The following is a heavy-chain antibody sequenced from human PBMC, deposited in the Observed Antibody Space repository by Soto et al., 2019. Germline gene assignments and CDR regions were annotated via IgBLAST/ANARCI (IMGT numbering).Heavy chain of an antibody. D-gene: IGHD3-9*01. V-gene: IGHV5-10-1*01. J-gene: IGHJ4*02. CDR1: GYSFTSYW. CDR2: IDPSDSYT. CDR3: ARNSNNYDILTGYRDY. Sequence: PGESLKISCKGSGYSFTSYWITWVRQMPGKGLEWMGRIDPSDSYTNYSPSFQGHVTISADKSISTAYLQWSSLKASDTAMYYCARNSNNYDILTGYRDYWGQGTQVTVSS.